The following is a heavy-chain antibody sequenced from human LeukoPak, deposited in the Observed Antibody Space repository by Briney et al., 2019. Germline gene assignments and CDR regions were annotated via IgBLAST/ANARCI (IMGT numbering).Heavy chain of an antibody. CDR2: INSDGSST. CDR3: ARGGNGDYFDD. J-gene: IGHJ4*02. D-gene: IGHD1-1*01. Sequence: GGSLRLSCAASGFTFSSYWMHWVRQAPGKGLVWVSRINSDGSSTIYADSVKGRFTISRDNAKNTLYLQMNSLRAEDTAVYYCARGGNGDYFDDWGQGTLVTVSS. CDR1: GFTFSSYW. V-gene: IGHV3-74*01.